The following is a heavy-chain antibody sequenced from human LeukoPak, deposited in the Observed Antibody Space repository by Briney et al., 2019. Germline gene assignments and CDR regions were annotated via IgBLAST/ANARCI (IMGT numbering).Heavy chain of an antibody. CDR3: ARVRPAVGATPYYFDY. Sequence: GGSLRLSCAASGFTFSSYWMSWVRQAPGKGLEWVANIKQDGSEKYYVDSVKGRFTISRDNAKNSLYLQMSSLRAEDTAVYYCARVRPAVGATPYYFDYWGQGTLVTVSS. CDR2: IKQDGSEK. CDR1: GFTFSSYW. D-gene: IGHD1-26*01. J-gene: IGHJ4*02. V-gene: IGHV3-7*01.